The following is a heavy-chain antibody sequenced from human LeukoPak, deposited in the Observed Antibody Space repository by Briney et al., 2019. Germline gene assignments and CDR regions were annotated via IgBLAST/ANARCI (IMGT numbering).Heavy chain of an antibody. J-gene: IGHJ4*02. CDR3: ARDPPDWELPHDY. Sequence: TGRSLRLSCAASGFTFSTYRMHWVRQAPGKGLVWVSRINSDGSSTSYADSVKGRFTISRDNAKNTLYLQMNSLRAEDTAVYYCARDPPDWELPHDYWGQGTLVTVSS. CDR1: GFTFSTYR. V-gene: IGHV3-74*01. CDR2: INSDGSST. D-gene: IGHD1-26*01.